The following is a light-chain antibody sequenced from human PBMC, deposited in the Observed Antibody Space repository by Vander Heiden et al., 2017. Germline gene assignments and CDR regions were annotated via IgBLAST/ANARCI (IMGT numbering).Light chain of an antibody. CDR2: DVS. CDR3: SSYTSSSTLV. CDR1: VSDVGGYNY. Sequence: QSALTQPVSVSGSPGQSITISCTGTVSDVGGYNYVSWYQQHPGKAPKLMIYDVSNRPSGVSNRFSGSKSGNTASLTISGLQAEDEADYYCSSYTSSSTLVFGTGTKVTVL. V-gene: IGLV2-14*01. J-gene: IGLJ1*01.